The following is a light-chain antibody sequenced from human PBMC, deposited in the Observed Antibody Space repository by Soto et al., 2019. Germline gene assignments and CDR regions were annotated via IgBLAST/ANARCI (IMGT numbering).Light chain of an antibody. J-gene: IGLJ1*01. V-gene: IGLV1-40*01. Sequence: QSVLTQRPSVSRAPGQSVTISCTGSSSNIGAGYDVHWYQQLPGTAPKLLIYGNNNRPSGVPDRFSGSKSGTSASLAVTGLQAEDEADYYCQSYATGLSVLYVFGTGTKVTVL. CDR3: QSYATGLSVLYV. CDR1: SSNIGAGYD. CDR2: GNN.